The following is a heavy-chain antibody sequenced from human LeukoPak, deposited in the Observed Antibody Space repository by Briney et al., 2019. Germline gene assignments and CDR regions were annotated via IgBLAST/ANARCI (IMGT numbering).Heavy chain of an antibody. D-gene: IGHD6-6*01. V-gene: IGHV3-23*01. Sequence: PGGSLRLSCAASGFTFSSYAMSWVRQAPGKGLEWVSVISGSGGSTYYADSVKGRFTISRDNSKSTLYLQMNSLRAEDTAVYYCEKADTLGSSFPTSLDYWGQGTLVTVSS. CDR2: ISGSGGST. CDR3: EKADTLGSSFPTSLDY. J-gene: IGHJ4*02. CDR1: GFTFSSYA.